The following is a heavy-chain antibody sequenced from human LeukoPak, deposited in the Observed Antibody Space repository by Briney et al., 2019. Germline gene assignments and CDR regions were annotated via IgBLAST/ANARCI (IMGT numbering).Heavy chain of an antibody. V-gene: IGHV1-46*03. Sequence: ASVKVSCKASGYTSTSYYMHWVRQAPGQGLEWMGIINPSGGSTSYAQKFQGRVTMTRDTSTSTVYMELSSLRSEDTAVYYCARDFSYYDFWSGYYEFDYWGQGTLVTVSS. CDR1: GYTSTSYY. CDR3: ARDFSYYDFWSGYYEFDY. CDR2: INPSGGST. J-gene: IGHJ4*02. D-gene: IGHD3-3*01.